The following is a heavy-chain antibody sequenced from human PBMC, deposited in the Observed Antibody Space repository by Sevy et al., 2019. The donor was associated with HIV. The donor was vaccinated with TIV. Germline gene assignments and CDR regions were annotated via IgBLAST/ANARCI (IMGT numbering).Heavy chain of an antibody. CDR1: GFTFSTYA. CDR2: ISHDERTT. CDR3: ARDPGNSGNY. Sequence: GGSLRLSCAASGFTFSTYAMHWLRQAPGKGLEWVAVISHDERTTYYADSVKGRFTISRDNSKNTLYLQMDSLRPEDMTIYYCARDPGNSGNYWGQGTLVTVSS. V-gene: IGHV3-30*04. J-gene: IGHJ4*02. D-gene: IGHD1-1*01.